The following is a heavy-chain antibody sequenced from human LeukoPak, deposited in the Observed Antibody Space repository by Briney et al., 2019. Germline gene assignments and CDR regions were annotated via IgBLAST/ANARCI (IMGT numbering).Heavy chain of an antibody. CDR3: VLSTTMVTYFDY. CDR2: ISSNGGST. V-gene: IGHV3-64D*06. CDR1: GFTFSRYS. D-gene: IGHD5-18*01. Sequence: PGESLRLSCSASGFTFSRYSMHWVRQAPGKGLEYVSVISSNGGSTYYADSVKGRFTISRDNSKNTLYLQMSSLRAEDTAVYYCVLSTTMVTYFDYWGQGTLVTVSS. J-gene: IGHJ4*02.